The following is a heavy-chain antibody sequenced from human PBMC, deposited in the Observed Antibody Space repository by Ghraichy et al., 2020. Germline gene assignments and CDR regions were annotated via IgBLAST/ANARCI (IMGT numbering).Heavy chain of an antibody. Sequence: SETLSLTCTVSGGSISSYYWSWIRQPPGKGLEWIGYIYYSGSTNYNPSLKSRVTISVDTSKNQFSLKLSSVTAADTAVYYCASLIGVRDGYNTFFDIWGQGTMVTVSS. CDR3: ASLIGVRDGYNTFFDI. V-gene: IGHV4-59*01. J-gene: IGHJ3*02. CDR1: GGSISSYY. D-gene: IGHD5-24*01. CDR2: IYYSGST.